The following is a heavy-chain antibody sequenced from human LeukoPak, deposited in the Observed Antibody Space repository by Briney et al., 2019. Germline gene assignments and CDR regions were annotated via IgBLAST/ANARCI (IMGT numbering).Heavy chain of an antibody. CDR1: GSTVRSKY. Sequence: GGSLRLSCAASGSTVRSKYLTWVRQAPGKGLEWVSLIYANGNTDYGDSVKGRFTISRDISKNTVFLQMNSLRAEDTAVYYCGSYDQKLSDWYFDLWGRGTLVTVSS. J-gene: IGHJ2*01. V-gene: IGHV3-53*01. CDR3: GSYDQKLSDWYFDL. D-gene: IGHD3-16*01. CDR2: IYANGNT.